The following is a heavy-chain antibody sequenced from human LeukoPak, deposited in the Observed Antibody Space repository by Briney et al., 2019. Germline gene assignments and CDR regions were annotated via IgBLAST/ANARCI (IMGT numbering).Heavy chain of an antibody. V-gene: IGHV4-39*01. CDR3: ARHARSGDFDY. Sequence: SETLSLTCTVSGVSISSSGYNWGWIRQPPGKGLEWIGSVYYSGSTYYNPSLKSRVTISVDTSKNQFSLKLSSVTAADTAVYYCARHARSGDFDYWGQGTLVTVSS. D-gene: IGHD1-26*01. J-gene: IGHJ4*02. CDR1: GVSISSSGYN. CDR2: VYYSGST.